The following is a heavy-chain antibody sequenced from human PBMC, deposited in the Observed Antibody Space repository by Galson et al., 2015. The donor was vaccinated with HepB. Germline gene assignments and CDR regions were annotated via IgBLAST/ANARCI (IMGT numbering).Heavy chain of an antibody. CDR1: GFTFSSYD. CDR3: AKGNYDSSGLDAVDI. CDR2: ISGSGGST. D-gene: IGHD3-22*01. V-gene: IGHV3-23*01. J-gene: IGHJ3*02. Sequence: SLRLSCAASGFTFSSYDMSWVRQAPGKGLEWVSAISGSGGSTYYADSVKGRFTISRDNSKNTLYLQMNSLRAEDTAVYYCAKGNYDSSGLDAVDIWGQGTMVTVSS.